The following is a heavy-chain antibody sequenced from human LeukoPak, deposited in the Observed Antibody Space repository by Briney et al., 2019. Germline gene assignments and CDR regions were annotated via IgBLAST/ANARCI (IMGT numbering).Heavy chain of an antibody. D-gene: IGHD2-15*01. CDR2: IRSKADGGTT. Sequence: GGSLRLSCAASGFTFNNAWMNWVRQAPGKGLEWVGRIRSKADGGTTDYAAPVKGRFTISRDDSTNTLYLQMNSLTIEDTAVYYCTTAPNSRVLWGQGTLVTVSS. CDR3: TTAPNSRVL. J-gene: IGHJ4*02. V-gene: IGHV3-15*07. CDR1: GFTFNNAW.